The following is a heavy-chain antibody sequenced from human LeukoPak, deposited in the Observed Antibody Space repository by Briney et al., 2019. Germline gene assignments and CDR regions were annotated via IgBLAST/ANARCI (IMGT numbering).Heavy chain of an antibody. CDR3: ARDSYYYYYGMDV. CDR1: GYTFTGYY. Sequence: ASVKVSCKASGYTFTGYYMHWVRQAPGQGLEWMGWISAYNGNTNYAQKLQGRVTMTTDTSTSTAYMELRSLRSDDTAVYYCARDSYYYYYGMDVWGQGTTVTVSS. J-gene: IGHJ6*02. V-gene: IGHV1-18*04. CDR2: ISAYNGNT.